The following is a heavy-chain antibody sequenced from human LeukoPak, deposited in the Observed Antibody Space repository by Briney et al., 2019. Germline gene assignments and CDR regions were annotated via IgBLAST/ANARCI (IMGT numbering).Heavy chain of an antibody. V-gene: IGHV1-8*01. CDR1: GYTFTSYD. J-gene: IGHJ5*02. CDR3: ARGHCSGTSCSTRTQPLPFDP. Sequence: GASVKVSCKASGYTFTSYDINWVRQATGQGLEWMGWMNPNSGNTGYAQKFQGRVTMTRNTSISTAYMELSSLRSEDTAVYYCARGHCSGTSCSTRTQPLPFDPWGQGTLVTVSS. D-gene: IGHD2-2*01. CDR2: MNPNSGNT.